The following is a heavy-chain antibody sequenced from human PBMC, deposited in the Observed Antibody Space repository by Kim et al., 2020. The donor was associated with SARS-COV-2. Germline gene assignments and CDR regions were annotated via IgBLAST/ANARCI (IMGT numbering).Heavy chain of an antibody. CDR3: AKERRKYCSGGSCHLEY. J-gene: IGHJ4*02. V-gene: IGHV3-30*02. D-gene: IGHD2-15*01. Sequence: VKGRFTISRDNSKNTMYLQMNNLRAEDTAVYYCAKERRKYCSGGSCHLEYWGQGTLVTVSS.